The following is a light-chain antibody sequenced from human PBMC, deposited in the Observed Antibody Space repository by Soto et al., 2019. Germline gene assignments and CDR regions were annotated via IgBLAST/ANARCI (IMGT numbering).Light chain of an antibody. V-gene: IGLV2-11*01. Sequence: QSVLTQPRSVSGSPGRSVTISCTGTSSDVGGYNYVSWYQQHPGKAPKVMIYLVSKRPSGVPDRFSGSKSGNTASLTISGLQAEDEADYYCCSYAGNYIYVFGTGTKVTVL. CDR2: LVS. CDR1: SSDVGGYNY. J-gene: IGLJ1*01. CDR3: CSYAGNYIYV.